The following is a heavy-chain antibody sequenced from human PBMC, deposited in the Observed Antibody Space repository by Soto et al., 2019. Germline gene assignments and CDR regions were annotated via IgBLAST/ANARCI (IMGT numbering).Heavy chain of an antibody. CDR3: ARSAQDIILVPTAIGSLDY. J-gene: IGHJ4*02. V-gene: IGHV1-69*12. D-gene: IGHD2-2*01. CDR1: GDTFYNYA. CDR2: IIPIFGTA. Sequence: QVQLVQSGAEVKKPGSSVKVSCKDSGDTFYNYAISWVRPAPGQGLEWMGGIIPIFGTANYAQKFQGRVTITADESTSTAYMEMSSLRSDDTAVYYCARSAQDIILVPTAIGSLDYWGQGTLVTVSS.